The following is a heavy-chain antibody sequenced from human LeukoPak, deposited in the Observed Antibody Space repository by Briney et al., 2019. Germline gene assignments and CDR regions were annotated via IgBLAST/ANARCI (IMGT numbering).Heavy chain of an antibody. Sequence: GRSLRLSCAASGFTFSSYGMHWVRQAPGKGLEWVAVIWYDGSNKYYADSVKGRFTISRDNSKNTLYLQMNSLRAEDTAVYYCAKGCDTRCYRFTHWGQGTLVTVSS. CDR1: GFTFSSYG. J-gene: IGHJ4*02. CDR2: IWYDGSNK. D-gene: IGHD2-2*02. CDR3: AKGCDTRCYRFTH. V-gene: IGHV3-33*06.